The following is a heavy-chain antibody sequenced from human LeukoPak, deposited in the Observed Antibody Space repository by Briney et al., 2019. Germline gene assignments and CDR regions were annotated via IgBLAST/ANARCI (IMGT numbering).Heavy chain of an antibody. D-gene: IGHD3-3*01. V-gene: IGHV3-30-3*01. CDR1: GFTFSSYA. J-gene: IGHJ4*02. CDR3: ARGIDFWLFDY. Sequence: SGGSLRLSCAASGFTFSSYAMHWVRQAPGKGLEWVAVISYDGSNKYYADSVKGRFTISRDNSKNTLYLQMNSLRAEDTAVYYCARGIDFWLFDYWGQGTLVTVSS. CDR2: ISYDGSNK.